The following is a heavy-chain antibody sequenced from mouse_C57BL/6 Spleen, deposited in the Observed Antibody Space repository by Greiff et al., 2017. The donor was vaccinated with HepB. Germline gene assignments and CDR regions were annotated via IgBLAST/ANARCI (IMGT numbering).Heavy chain of an antibody. Sequence: EVHLVESGGGLVKPGGSLKLSCAASGFTFSDYGMHWVRQAPEKGLEWVAYISSGSSTIYYADTVKGRFTISRDNAKNTLFLQMTSLRSEDTAMYYCASGDYDWFAYWGQGTLVTVSA. V-gene: IGHV5-17*01. CDR1: GFTFSDYG. CDR3: ASGDYDWFAY. D-gene: IGHD2-4*01. CDR2: ISSGSSTI. J-gene: IGHJ3*01.